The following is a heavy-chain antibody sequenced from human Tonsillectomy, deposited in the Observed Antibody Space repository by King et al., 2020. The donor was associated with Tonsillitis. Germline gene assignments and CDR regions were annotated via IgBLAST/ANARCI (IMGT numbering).Heavy chain of an antibody. CDR3: ARETGAGAFDI. CDR2: IGTAGDP. Sequence: QLVQSGGGLVQPGGSLRLSCAASGFTFSSYDMHWVRQATGKGLEWVSAIGTAGDPYYPGSVKGRFTISRENAKNSLYLQKNSLRAGDTAVYYCARETGAGAFDIWGQGTMVTVSS. J-gene: IGHJ3*02. CDR1: GFTFSSYD. V-gene: IGHV3-13*05. D-gene: IGHD6-19*01.